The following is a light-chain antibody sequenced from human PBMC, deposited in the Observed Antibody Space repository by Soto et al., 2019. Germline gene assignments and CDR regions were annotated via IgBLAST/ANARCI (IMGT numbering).Light chain of an antibody. CDR1: SSNIGAGYD. CDR3: QSYDSSLSAPG. CDR2: GNS. Sequence: QSVLTQPPSVSGAPGQRVTLSCTGISSNIGAGYDVHWYQQLPGTAPKLLIYGNSNRPSGVPDRFSGSKSGTSASLAITGLQAEDEADYYCQSYDSSLSAPGFGGGTKLTVL. V-gene: IGLV1-40*01. J-gene: IGLJ3*02.